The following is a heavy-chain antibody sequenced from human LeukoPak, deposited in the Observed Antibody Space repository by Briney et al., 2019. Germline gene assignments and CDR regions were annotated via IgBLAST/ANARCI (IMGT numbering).Heavy chain of an antibody. J-gene: IGHJ4*02. CDR3: ARRGRDGYNTYYFDY. V-gene: IGHV5-51*01. D-gene: IGHD5-24*01. CDR2: IYPGDSDT. Sequence: GESLRISCKGSGYSFTTYWNGWVLQMPGKGLEWMGIIYPGDSDTSYSPSFQGQVTFSADKSISTAYLQWSSLKASDTAMYYCARRGRDGYNTYYFDYWGPGTLVTVSS. CDR1: GYSFTTYW.